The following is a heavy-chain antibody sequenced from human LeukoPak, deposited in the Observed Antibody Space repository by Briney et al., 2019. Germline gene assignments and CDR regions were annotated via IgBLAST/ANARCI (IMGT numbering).Heavy chain of an antibody. CDR3: AKYGPVHRYCSSTSCYMGS. CDR2: ISGSGGST. V-gene: IGHV3-23*01. CDR1: GFTVSSNY. J-gene: IGHJ4*02. D-gene: IGHD2-2*01. Sequence: QPGGSLRLSCAASGFTVSSNYMSWVRQAPGKGLEWVSAISGSGGSTYYADSVKGRFTISRDNSKNTLYLQMNSLRAEDTAVYYCAKYGPVHRYCSSTSCYMGSWGQGTLVTVSS.